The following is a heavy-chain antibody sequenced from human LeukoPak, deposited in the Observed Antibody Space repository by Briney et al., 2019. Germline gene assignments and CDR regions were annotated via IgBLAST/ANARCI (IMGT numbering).Heavy chain of an antibody. V-gene: IGHV3-73*01. CDR3: AKDEIAVAARMPYFDY. CDR2: IRSKGNNYAT. Sequence: GGSLRLSCAASGFTFSGSAMHWVRQASGKGLEWVGRIRSKGNNYATAYAASVKGRFTISRDDSKNTAYLQMNSLKTEDTAVYYCAKDEIAVAARMPYFDYWGQGTLVTVSS. CDR1: GFTFSGSA. J-gene: IGHJ4*02. D-gene: IGHD6-19*01.